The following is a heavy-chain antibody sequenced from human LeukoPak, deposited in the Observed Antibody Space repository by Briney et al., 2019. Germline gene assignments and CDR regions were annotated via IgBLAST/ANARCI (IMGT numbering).Heavy chain of an antibody. CDR2: IKSKTDGGTT. CDR3: ARDLINYEFWSGLFDY. CDR1: GFTFINAW. D-gene: IGHD3-3*01. V-gene: IGHV3-15*05. Sequence: PGGSLRLSCAASGFTFINAWMSWVRQALGKGLEWVGRIKSKTDGGTTDYAAPVKGRFSISRDDSKNTLYLQMNSLRAEDTAVYYCARDLINYEFWSGLFDYWGQGTLVTVSS. J-gene: IGHJ4*02.